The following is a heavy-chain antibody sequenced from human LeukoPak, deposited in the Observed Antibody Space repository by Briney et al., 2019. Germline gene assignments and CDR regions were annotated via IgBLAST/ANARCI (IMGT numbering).Heavy chain of an antibody. V-gene: IGHV3-23*01. CDR1: GFTFSNYA. CDR2: IGGSGDST. Sequence: GGSLRLSCAASGFTFSNYAMSWVRQAPGRGLEWVSGIGGSGDSTYYVDSVKGRFTITRDNSKNTLYLQMNSLRAEDTAVYYCAKDGDTSGYSGFYFDSWGQGTLVTVSS. CDR3: AKDGDTSGYSGFYFDS. J-gene: IGHJ4*02. D-gene: IGHD3-22*01.